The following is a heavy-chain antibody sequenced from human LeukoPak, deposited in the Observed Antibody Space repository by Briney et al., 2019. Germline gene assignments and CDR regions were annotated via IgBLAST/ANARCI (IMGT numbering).Heavy chain of an antibody. CDR3: ARGVAAGYDY. CDR2: MSPNSGNT. V-gene: IGHV1-8*01. CDR1: GYTFTIYD. D-gene: IGHD6-13*01. Sequence: ASVKVSCKASGYTFTIYDINWVRQATGQGLEWMGWMSPNSGNTGYAQKFQGRVTMTRNTSISTAYMELSSLRSDDTAMYYCARGVAAGYDYWGQGTLVTVSS. J-gene: IGHJ4*02.